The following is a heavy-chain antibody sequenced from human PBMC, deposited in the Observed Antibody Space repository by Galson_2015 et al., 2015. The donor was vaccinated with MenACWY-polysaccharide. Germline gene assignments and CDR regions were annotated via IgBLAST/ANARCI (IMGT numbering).Heavy chain of an antibody. Sequence: LRLSCAASGFTFSSYELNWVRQAPGKGLEWVSYISSSGSTIYYADSVKGRFTISRDNAKNSLYLQMNSLRAEDTAVYYCARNLLSDAFDIWGQGTMVTVSS. CDR2: ISSSGSTI. V-gene: IGHV3-48*03. D-gene: IGHD2-21*01. J-gene: IGHJ3*02. CDR3: ARNLLSDAFDI. CDR1: GFTFSSYE.